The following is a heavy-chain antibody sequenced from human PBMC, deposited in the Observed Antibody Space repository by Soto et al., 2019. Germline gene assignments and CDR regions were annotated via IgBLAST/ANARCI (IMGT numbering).Heavy chain of an antibody. D-gene: IGHD1-7*01. CDR1: GFTVSSNY. CDR2: IYSGGST. J-gene: IGHJ6*02. Sequence: PGGSLRLSCAASGFTVSSNYMSWVRQAPGKGLEWVSVIYSGGSTYYADSVKGRFTISRDNSKNTLYLQMNSLRAEDTAVCYCARDLIITGTYFYYGMDVWGQGTKVTVSS. CDR3: ARDLIITGTYFYYGMDV. V-gene: IGHV3-53*01.